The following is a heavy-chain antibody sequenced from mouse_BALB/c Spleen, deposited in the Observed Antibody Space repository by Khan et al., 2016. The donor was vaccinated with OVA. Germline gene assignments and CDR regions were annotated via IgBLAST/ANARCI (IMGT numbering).Heavy chain of an antibody. J-gene: IGHJ1*01. Sequence: EVKLEESGGGLVQPGGSMKLSCIASGFTFSNFWMSWVRQSPEKGLEWVAEIRLKSNYYATHYAESVKGRFTISRDDSKSSVYLQMNNLRTEDTGIYYCTRAWGWYFDVWGAGTTVTVSS. CDR3: TRAWGWYFDV. V-gene: IGHV6-6*02. D-gene: IGHD4-1*01. CDR1: GFTFSNFW. CDR2: IRLKSNYYAT.